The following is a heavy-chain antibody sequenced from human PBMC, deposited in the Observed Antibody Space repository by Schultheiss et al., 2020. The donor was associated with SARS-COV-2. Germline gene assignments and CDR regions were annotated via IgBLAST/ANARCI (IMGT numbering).Heavy chain of an antibody. V-gene: IGHV3-23*01. CDR2: ISGSGGSTI. D-gene: IGHD1-26*01. J-gene: IGHJ6*02. Sequence: GGSLRLSCAASGFTFSSYAMSWVRQAPGKGLEWVSAISGSGGSTIYYADSVKGRFTISRDNAKNSLYLQMNSLRAEDTAVYYCARYEWELPSGDYYGMDVWGQGTTVTVSS. CDR3: ARYEWELPSGDYYGMDV. CDR1: GFTFSSYA.